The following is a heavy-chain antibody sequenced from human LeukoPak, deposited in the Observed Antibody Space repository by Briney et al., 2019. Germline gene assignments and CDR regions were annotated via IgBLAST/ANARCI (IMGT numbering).Heavy chain of an antibody. V-gene: IGHV3-23*01. CDR1: GFTFSNYA. J-gene: IGHJ4*02. Sequence: GGSLRLSCAASGFTFSNYAMNWVRQAPGKGLEWVSAISDSGRTYYADSVKGRFTISRDNSKNTLYLQMNSLRAEDTAVYYCARDGEMATISYFDYWGQGTLVTVSS. CDR3: ARDGEMATISYFDY. D-gene: IGHD5-24*01. CDR2: ISDSGRT.